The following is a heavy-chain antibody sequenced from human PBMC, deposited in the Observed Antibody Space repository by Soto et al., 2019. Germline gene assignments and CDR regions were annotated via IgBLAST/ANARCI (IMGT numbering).Heavy chain of an antibody. V-gene: IGHV4-39*01. D-gene: IGHD6-13*01. CDR2: IYSTGNT. Sequence: QLQLQESGPGLVKPSETLSLTCTVSGDSIRSSSYWGWIHQPPGKGLEWIGSIYSTGNTYYNPSLNIQVTISVDTSKNQFSLNVISVTAADTAVYYCRRSSRYSTDVWGQGTTVTVSS. J-gene: IGHJ6*02. CDR3: RRSSRYSTDV. CDR1: GDSIRSSSY.